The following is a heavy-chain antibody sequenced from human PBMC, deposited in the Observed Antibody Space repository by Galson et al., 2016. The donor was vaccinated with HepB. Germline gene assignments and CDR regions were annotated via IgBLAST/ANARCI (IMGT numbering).Heavy chain of an antibody. CDR2: IFAGGDRT. Sequence: SLRLSCAASGFAFSNYAMSWVRQAPGKGLEWVSLIFAGGDRTFYADSVRGRFTISRDNFKNTLYLQMSSLRADDSAVYYCAKDGCTSTSCYSYWGQGTLVTVSS. CDR1: GFAFSNYA. D-gene: IGHD2-2*01. CDR3: AKDGCTSTSCYSY. J-gene: IGHJ4*02. V-gene: IGHV3-23*01.